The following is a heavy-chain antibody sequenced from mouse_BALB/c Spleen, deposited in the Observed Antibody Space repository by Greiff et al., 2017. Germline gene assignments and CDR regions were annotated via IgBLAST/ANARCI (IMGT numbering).Heavy chain of an antibody. CDR1: GFTFSNYW. CDR2: IRLKSNNYAT. Sequence: DVKLQESGGGLVQPGGSMKLSCVASGFTFSNYWMNWVRQSPEKGLEWVAEIRLKSNNYATHYAESVKGRFTISRDDSKSSVYLQMNNLRAEDTGIYYCTRYDYDFYAMDYWGQGTSVTVSS. CDR3: TRYDYDFYAMDY. J-gene: IGHJ4*01. D-gene: IGHD2-4*01. V-gene: IGHV6-6*02.